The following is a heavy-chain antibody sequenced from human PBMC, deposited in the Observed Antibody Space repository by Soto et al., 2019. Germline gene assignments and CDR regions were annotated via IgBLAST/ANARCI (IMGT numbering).Heavy chain of an antibody. D-gene: IGHD4-17*01. J-gene: IGHJ5*02. V-gene: IGHV4-30-4*08. Sequence: QVQLQESGPGLVKPSQTLSLTCTVSGGSITSGGYYWSWIRQHPGKGLEWIGYIYYSGFTYYNPSLQRRVTKPAHTSKTPSSPKLSPVPSPDTAVYYRARTVFPWGQGTLVTVSS. CDR1: GGSITSGGYY. CDR2: IYYSGFT. CDR3: ARTVFP.